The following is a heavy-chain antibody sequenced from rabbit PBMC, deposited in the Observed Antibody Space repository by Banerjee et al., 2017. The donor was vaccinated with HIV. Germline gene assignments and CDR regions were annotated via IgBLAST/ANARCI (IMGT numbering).Heavy chain of an antibody. J-gene: IGHJ4*01. CDR1: GFSFSNNYV. CDR3: ARGYDAYTYYDL. Sequence: QEQLEESGGDLVKPEGSLTLTCTASGFSFSNNYVMCWVRQAPGKGLEWIACIDAGSSGSTYYASWAKGRFTSSKTSSTTVTLQMTSLTVADTATYFCARGYDAYTYYDLWGPGTLVTVS. D-gene: IGHD6-1*01. V-gene: IGHV1S45*01. CDR2: IDAGSSGST.